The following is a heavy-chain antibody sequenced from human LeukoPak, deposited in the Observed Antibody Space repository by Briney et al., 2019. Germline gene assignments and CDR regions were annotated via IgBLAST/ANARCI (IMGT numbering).Heavy chain of an antibody. CDR2: ISGSGGST. D-gene: IGHD4-17*01. CDR3: AKDTGDYGAYFDY. J-gene: IGHJ4*02. V-gene: IGHV3-23*01. Sequence: GGSLRLSCAASGFTFSSYAMSWVRQAPGKGLEWVSAISGSGGSTYCADSVKGRFTISRDNSKNTLYLQMNSLRAEDTAVYYCAKDTGDYGAYFDYWGQGTLVTVSS. CDR1: GFTFSSYA.